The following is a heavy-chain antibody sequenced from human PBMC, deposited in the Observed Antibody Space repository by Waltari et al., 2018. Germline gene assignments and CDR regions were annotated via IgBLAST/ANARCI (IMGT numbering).Heavy chain of an antibody. Sequence: QVQLQQWGAGLLKPSETLSLTCAVYGGTFNDHYWNWIRQPPGKGLEWIGQINDSGRTNYSPSLRSRVTISVDTSKNQFSLNLSSVTAADTAVYYCASSYYDTSGYSPFDYWGQGTLVTVSS. J-gene: IGHJ4*02. CDR1: GGTFNDHY. V-gene: IGHV4-34*01. CDR3: ASSYYDTSGYSPFDY. CDR2: INDSGRT. D-gene: IGHD3-22*01.